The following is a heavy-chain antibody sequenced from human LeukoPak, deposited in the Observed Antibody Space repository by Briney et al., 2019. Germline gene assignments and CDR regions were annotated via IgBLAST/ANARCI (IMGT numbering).Heavy chain of an antibody. V-gene: IGHV4-59*01. CDR1: GGSISTYY. D-gene: IGHD3-16*01. CDR3: ARLGLTGFDP. Sequence: PSETLSLTCTVSGGSISTYYWSWIRQPPGKGLEWIGYIYYSGSTNYNPSLESRVTISVDTSKYQFFLKLRSVTAADTAVYYCARLGLTGFDPWGQGTLVTVSS. CDR2: IYYSGST. J-gene: IGHJ5*02.